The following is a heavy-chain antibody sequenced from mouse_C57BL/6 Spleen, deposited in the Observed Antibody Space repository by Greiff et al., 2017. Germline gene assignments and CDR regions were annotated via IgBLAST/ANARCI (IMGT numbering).Heavy chain of an antibody. CDR3: ARHDYDGSSYEWYFDV. V-gene: IGHV5-6*01. Sequence: EVQVVESGGDLVKPGGSLKLSCAASGFTFSSYGMSWVRQTPDKRLEWVATISSGGSYTYYPDSVKGRFTISRDNAKNTLYLQMSSLKSEDTAMYYCARHDYDGSSYEWYFDVWGTGTTVTVSS. D-gene: IGHD1-1*01. CDR1: GFTFSSYG. CDR2: ISSGGSYT. J-gene: IGHJ1*03.